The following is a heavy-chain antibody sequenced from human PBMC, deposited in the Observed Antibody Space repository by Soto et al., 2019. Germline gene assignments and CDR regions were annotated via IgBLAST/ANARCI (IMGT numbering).Heavy chain of an antibody. J-gene: IGHJ6*02. Sequence: GGSLRLSCAASGFTFSPYYMSWVRQAPGKGLELLAMTTQDGNDKHYADSVKGRFTISRDNSRNTLYLQISSLRAEDTAVYYCAKGYVWGSYRPSMDVWGHGTTVTVPS. V-gene: IGHV3-7*03. CDR2: TTQDGNDK. D-gene: IGHD3-16*02. CDR3: AKGYVWGSYRPSMDV. CDR1: GFTFSPYY.